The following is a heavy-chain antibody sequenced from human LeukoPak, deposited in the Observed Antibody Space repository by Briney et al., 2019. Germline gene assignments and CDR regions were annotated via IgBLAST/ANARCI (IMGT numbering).Heavy chain of an antibody. V-gene: IGHV4-4*07. CDR2: IDTSGST. CDR3: ARARLREYDSSGYYYNWFDY. D-gene: IGHD3-22*01. Sequence: SETLSLTCTVSGGSISTYYWSWIRQPAGKGLEWIGRIDTSGSTTYNPSLKSRVTISVDTSKNQFSLKLSSVTAADTAVYYCARARLREYDSSGYYYNWFDYWGQGTLVTVSS. J-gene: IGHJ4*02. CDR1: GGSISTYY.